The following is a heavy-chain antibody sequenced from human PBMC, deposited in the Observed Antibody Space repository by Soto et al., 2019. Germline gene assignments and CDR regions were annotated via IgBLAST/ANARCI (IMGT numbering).Heavy chain of an antibody. Sequence: SVKVSCKASGGTFSSYAISWVRQAPGQGLEWMGGIIPIFGTANYAQKFQGRVTITADESTSTAYMELSSLRSEDTAVYYCASSTYDFWSPIDYGGQGTLVTVSS. CDR3: ASSTYDFWSPIDY. J-gene: IGHJ4*02. D-gene: IGHD3-3*01. V-gene: IGHV1-69*13. CDR1: GGTFSSYA. CDR2: IIPIFGTA.